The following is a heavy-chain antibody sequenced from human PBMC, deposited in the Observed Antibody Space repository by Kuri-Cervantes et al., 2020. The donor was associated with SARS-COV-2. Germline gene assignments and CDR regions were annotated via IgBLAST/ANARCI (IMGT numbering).Heavy chain of an antibody. CDR2: VSASGST. CDR1: GGSFSGYY. CDR3: ARGSQVVQGVPNWFDP. J-gene: IGHJ5*02. D-gene: IGHD3-10*01. Sequence: SETLSLTCAVYGGSFSGYYWGWIRQPPGKGLVWIAYVSASGSTNFDPSLKSRVTIVIDTTKNQFSLKVTSVTAADTAVYYCARGSQVVQGVPNWFDPWGQGTLVTVSS. V-gene: IGHV4-59*12.